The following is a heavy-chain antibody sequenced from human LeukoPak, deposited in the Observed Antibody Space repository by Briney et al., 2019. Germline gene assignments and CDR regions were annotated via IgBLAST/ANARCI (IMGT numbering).Heavy chain of an antibody. CDR3: ARLTIGDYGDRESGFDY. J-gene: IGHJ4*02. CDR2: ILPIVNTA. D-gene: IGHD4-17*01. CDR1: GGSFSSCA. V-gene: IGHV1-69*01. Sequence: GSSVKVSCKASGGSFSSCAISWVRQAPGQGLEWMGGILPIVNTADYAQKFQGRVTITADESTSTAYMDLSSLRSEDTAVYYCARLTIGDYGDRESGFDYWGQGTLVTVSS.